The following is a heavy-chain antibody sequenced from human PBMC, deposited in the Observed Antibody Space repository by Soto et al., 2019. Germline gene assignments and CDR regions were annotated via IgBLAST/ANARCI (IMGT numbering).Heavy chain of an antibody. Sequence: SETLSLTCAVYGGSFSGYYWSWIRQPPGKGLEWIGEINHSGSTNYNPSLKSRVTISVDTSKNQFSLKLSSVTAADTAVYYCARKGSFDYWGQGTLVTVSS. CDR2: INHSGST. J-gene: IGHJ4*02. CDR1: GGSFSGYY. CDR3: ARKGSFDY. V-gene: IGHV4-34*01.